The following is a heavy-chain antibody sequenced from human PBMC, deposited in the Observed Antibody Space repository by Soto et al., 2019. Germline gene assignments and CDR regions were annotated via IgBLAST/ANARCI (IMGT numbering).Heavy chain of an antibody. CDR2: FDPEDGET. CDR3: ATAFNVDTDYGMDV. Sequence: ASVKVSCKVSGYTLTELSMHWVRQAPGKGLEWMGGFDPEDGETIYAQKFQGRVTMTEDTSTDTAYMELSSLRSEDTAVYYCATAFNVDTDYGMDVWGQGTTVTVSS. CDR1: GYTLTELS. J-gene: IGHJ6*02. D-gene: IGHD5-18*01. V-gene: IGHV1-24*01.